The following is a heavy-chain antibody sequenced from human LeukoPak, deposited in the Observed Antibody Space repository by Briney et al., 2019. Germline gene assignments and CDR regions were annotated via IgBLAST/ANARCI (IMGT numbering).Heavy chain of an antibody. V-gene: IGHV4-38-2*01. D-gene: IGHD1-26*01. CDR1: GYSISSGYY. CDR2: NYHSGST. J-gene: IGHJ3*02. CDR3: ARLDGSYRLGAFDI. Sequence: SETLSLTCAVSGYSISSGYYWGWIRQPPGKGLEWIGSNYHSGSTYYNPYLKSRVTISVDTSKNQFSLTLSSVTAADTAVYYCARLDGSYRLGAFDIWGQGTKVTVSS.